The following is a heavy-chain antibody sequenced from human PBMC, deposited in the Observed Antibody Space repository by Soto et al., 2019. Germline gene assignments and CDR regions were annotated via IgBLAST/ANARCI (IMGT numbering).Heavy chain of an antibody. Sequence: SETLSLTCTVSCGSISSGGYSCSGIRQPPGKGLEWIGYIYHSGTTYYNPSLKSRVSLSVDTSKNQFSLKLTSVTAADTDVYYCASRTGDRGVDWYFDLWGRGTLVTVSS. D-gene: IGHD7-27*01. V-gene: IGHV4-30-2*01. J-gene: IGHJ2*01. CDR1: CGSISSGGYS. CDR3: ASRTGDRGVDWYFDL. CDR2: IYHSGTT.